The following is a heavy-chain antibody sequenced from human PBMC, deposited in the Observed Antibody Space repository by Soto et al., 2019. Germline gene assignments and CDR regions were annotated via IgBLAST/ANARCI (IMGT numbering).Heavy chain of an antibody. V-gene: IGHV3-13*01. CDR3: ARGSRTVRNYDFWSGPIDY. J-gene: IGHJ4*02. CDR2: IGTAGDT. Sequence: GGSLRLSCAASGFTFSSYDMHWVRQATGKGLEWVSAIGTAGDTYYPGSVKGRFTIPRENAKNSLYLQMNSLRAEDTAVYYCARGSRTVRNYDFWSGPIDYWGQGTLVTVSS. CDR1: GFTFSSYD. D-gene: IGHD3-3*01.